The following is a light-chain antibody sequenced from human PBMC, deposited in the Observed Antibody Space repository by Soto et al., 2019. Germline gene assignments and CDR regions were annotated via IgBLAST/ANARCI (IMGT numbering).Light chain of an antibody. CDR2: ANS. CDR1: SSNIGAGYD. CDR3: QSYDTSLSVV. Sequence: QSVLTQPPSVSGAPGQRVTISCTGSSSNIGAGYDVHWYQQLPGTAPKLLIYANSNRPSGVPDRFSGSKSGTSASLAITGFQAEDEAHYYCQSYDTSLSVVFGGGTKLTVL. V-gene: IGLV1-40*01. J-gene: IGLJ2*01.